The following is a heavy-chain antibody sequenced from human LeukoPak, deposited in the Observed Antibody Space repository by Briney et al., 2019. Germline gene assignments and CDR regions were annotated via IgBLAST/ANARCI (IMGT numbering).Heavy chain of an antibody. Sequence: KTGGSLRLSCAASGFTFSSYSMNWVRQAPGKGLEWVSSISSSSSYIYYADSVKGRFTISRDNAKNSLYLQMNSLRAEDTAVYYCARVIAVAGAVGIDYWGQGTLVTVSS. CDR2: ISSSSSYI. CDR1: GFTFSSYS. CDR3: ARVIAVAGAVGIDY. J-gene: IGHJ4*02. V-gene: IGHV3-21*01. D-gene: IGHD6-19*01.